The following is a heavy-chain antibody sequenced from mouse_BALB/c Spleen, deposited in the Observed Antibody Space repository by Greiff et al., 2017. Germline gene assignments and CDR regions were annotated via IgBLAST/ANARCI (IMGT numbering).Heavy chain of an antibody. Sequence: VHLVESGPGLVQPSQSLSITCTVSGFSLTSYGVHWVRQSPGKGLEWLGVIWSGGSTDYNAAFISRLSISKDNSKSQVFFKMNSLQANDTAIYYCARVDYYGYRYFDVWGAGTTVTVSS. CDR3: ARVDYYGYRYFDV. D-gene: IGHD1-1*01. J-gene: IGHJ1*01. CDR1: GFSLTSYG. CDR2: IWSGGST. V-gene: IGHV2-2*02.